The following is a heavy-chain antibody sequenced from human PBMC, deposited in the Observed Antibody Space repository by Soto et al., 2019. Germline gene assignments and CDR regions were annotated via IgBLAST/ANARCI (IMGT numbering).Heavy chain of an antibody. CDR3: ARGGTYNIGDLYY. J-gene: IGHJ4*02. CDR2: IGARGADT. Sequence: EVQLLESGGGLVQPGGALRLSCAASGFTFNIYTMICVRQAPGKGLEWVSGIGARGADTYFADSVKGRFTLSRDNAMDMGYRHMNSLRAEDTAVYSCARGGTYNIGDLYYWGQGTLVTVSS. D-gene: IGHD5-12*01. CDR1: GFTFNIYT. V-gene: IGHV3-23*01.